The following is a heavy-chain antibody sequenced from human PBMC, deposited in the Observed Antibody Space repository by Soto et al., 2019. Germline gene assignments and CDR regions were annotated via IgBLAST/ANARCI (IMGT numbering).Heavy chain of an antibody. D-gene: IGHD3-10*01. CDR3: ARGRYGEY. V-gene: IGHV1-18*01. CDR1: GYTFTSYG. Sequence: QVHLVQSGAEVKKPGASVKVSCKASGYTFTSYGSTWVRQAPGQGLEWMGWISAHNGNTDYAQKLQGRVIVTRDTSTSTAYMELRSLISDDTAVYYCARGRYGEYWGQGALVTVSS. CDR2: ISAHNGNT. J-gene: IGHJ4*02.